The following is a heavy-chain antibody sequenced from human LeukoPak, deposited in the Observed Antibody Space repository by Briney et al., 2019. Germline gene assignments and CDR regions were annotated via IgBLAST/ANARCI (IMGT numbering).Heavy chain of an antibody. D-gene: IGHD1-1*01. Sequence: GASVKVSCRVSGYSLSDLSIHWVRDVAGKGLEWMGGFEPEEGEHGETIYAQKFENRLTLTEDTAVDAAYMELISLTSEDTAVYYCATDRLEIYALHIWGQGTVVTVSS. CDR3: ATDRLEIYALHI. CDR1: GYSLSDLS. V-gene: IGHV1-24*01. CDR2: FEPEEGEHGET. J-gene: IGHJ3*02.